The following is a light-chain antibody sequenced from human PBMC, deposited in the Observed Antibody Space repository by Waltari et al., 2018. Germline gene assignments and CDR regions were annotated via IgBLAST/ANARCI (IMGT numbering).Light chain of an antibody. CDR1: QSVSSN. CDR2: DAS. V-gene: IGKV3-15*01. Sequence: IVMTQSPATLSVSPGERATLSCRASQSVSSNLAWYQQKPGQAPRHLIYDASTRATDSPARFSGSGSGTEFTLTISSLQSEDFAVYYCQQYNDWPPMYTFGQGTKLEI. CDR3: QQYNDWPPMYT. J-gene: IGKJ2*01.